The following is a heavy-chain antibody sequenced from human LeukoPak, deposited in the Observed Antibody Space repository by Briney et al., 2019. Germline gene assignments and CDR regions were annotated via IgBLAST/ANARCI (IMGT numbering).Heavy chain of an antibody. CDR2: IYTSGST. Sequence: SETLSLTCTVSGGSISSYYWSWIRQPAGKGLEWIGRIYTSGSTNYNPSLKSRVTMSVGTSKNQFSLKLSSVTAADTAVYYCASDYGSGSPFDYWGQGTLVTVSS. V-gene: IGHV4-4*07. J-gene: IGHJ4*02. CDR3: ASDYGSGSPFDY. D-gene: IGHD3-10*01. CDR1: GGSISSYY.